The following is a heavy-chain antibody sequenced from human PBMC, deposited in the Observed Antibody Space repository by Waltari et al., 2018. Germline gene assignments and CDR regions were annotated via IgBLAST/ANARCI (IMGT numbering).Heavy chain of an antibody. V-gene: IGHV1-3*01. D-gene: IGHD1-26*01. CDR1: GYTFTSYA. J-gene: IGHJ4*02. CDR2: INAGNGNT. Sequence: QVQLVQSGAEVKKPGASVKVSCKASGYTFTSYAMHWVRQAPGQRLEWMGWINAGNGNTKYSQKFQGRGTITRDTSASTAYMELSSLRSEDTAVYYCARDRGGSFLPDYWGQGTLVTVSS. CDR3: ARDRGGSFLPDY.